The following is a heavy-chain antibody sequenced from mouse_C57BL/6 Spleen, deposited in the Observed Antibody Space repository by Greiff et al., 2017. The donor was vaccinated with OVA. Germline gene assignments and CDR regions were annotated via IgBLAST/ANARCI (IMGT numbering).Heavy chain of an antibody. CDR1: GYTFTSYW. CDR3: ARVDWDDAY. V-gene: IGHV1-50*01. D-gene: IGHD4-1*01. J-gene: IGHJ3*01. CDR2: IDPSDSYT. Sequence: QVQLKQPGAELVKPGASVKLSCKASGYTFTSYWMQWVKQRPGQGLEWIGEIDPSDSYTNYNQKFKGKATLTVDTSSSTAYMQLSSLTSEDSAVYYCARVDWDDAYWGQGTLVTVSA.